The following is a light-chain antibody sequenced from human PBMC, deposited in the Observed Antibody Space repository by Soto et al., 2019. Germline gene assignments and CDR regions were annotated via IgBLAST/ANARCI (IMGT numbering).Light chain of an antibody. Sequence: EIRLRQSLATQSLSPGEKATLSCRASQSVSSYLACHQQRPVQPPRLLIYDISDRATGVPPRFSGRGSGTDFTLTISSLEPEDFAAYYCQQRSNWPPTWPFAQGS. CDR1: QSVSSY. V-gene: IGKV3-11*01. J-gene: IGKJ1*01. CDR2: DIS. CDR3: QQRSNWPPTWP.